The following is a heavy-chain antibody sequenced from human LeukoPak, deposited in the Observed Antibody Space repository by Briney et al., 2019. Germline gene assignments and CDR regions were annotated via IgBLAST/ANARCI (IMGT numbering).Heavy chain of an antibody. CDR1: GYTFTSFG. J-gene: IGHJ4*02. CDR2: ISAYNGNT. Sequence: APVKVSCKASGYTFTSFGISWVRQAPGQGLEWMGWISAYNGNTDYAQKFQSRVTMTKDTSTSTVYMELRSLRSDDTAVYYCARERSGWPPDYWGQGTLVTVSS. CDR3: ARERSGWPPDY. D-gene: IGHD6-19*01. V-gene: IGHV1-18*01.